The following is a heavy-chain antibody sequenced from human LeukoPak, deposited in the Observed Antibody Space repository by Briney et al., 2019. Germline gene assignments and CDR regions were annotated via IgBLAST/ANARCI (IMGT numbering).Heavy chain of an antibody. CDR1: GFTFSSYG. CDR2: ISYDGSNK. CDR3: AKDHTAMGRYYYYYMDV. V-gene: IGHV3-30*18. D-gene: IGHD5-18*01. J-gene: IGHJ6*03. Sequence: PGGSLRLSCAASGFTFSSYGMHWVRQAPGKGLEWVAVISYDGSNKYYADSVKGRFTISRDNSKNTLYLQMNSLRAEDTAVYYCAKDHTAMGRYYYYYMDVWGKGTTVTVSS.